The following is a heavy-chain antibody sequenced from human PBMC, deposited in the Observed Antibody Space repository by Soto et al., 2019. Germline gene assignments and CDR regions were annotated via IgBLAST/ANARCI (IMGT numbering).Heavy chain of an antibody. J-gene: IGHJ6*02. CDR1: GYSFTSYW. D-gene: IGHD6-13*01. CDR2: IYPGGSDT. CDR3: ARHHGSPGSYFGLDV. Sequence: PGESLKISCKGSGYSFTSYWINWVRQMPGKGLEWMGIIYPGGSDTRYSPSFQGQVTISADKSIDTAYLQWRSLKASDTAVYYCARHHGSPGSYFGLDVWGQGTTVTVSS. V-gene: IGHV5-51*01.